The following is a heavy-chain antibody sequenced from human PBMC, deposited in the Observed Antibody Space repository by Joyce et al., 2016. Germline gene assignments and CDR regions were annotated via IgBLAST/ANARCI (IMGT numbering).Heavy chain of an antibody. V-gene: IGHV3-23*01. J-gene: IGHJ4*02. CDR1: GFTFSSYA. CDR2: ISDSAYST. D-gene: IGHD6-13*01. Sequence: EVPLLESGGGLVQPGGYLRLSCAASGFTFSSYAMSWVRQAPGRGLEWVSSISDSAYSTYYADSVKGRFTISRDNSKNTLSLQMNSLRAEDTAVYFCAKDLESIGAAGTGLVDYWGQGTRVTVSS. CDR3: AKDLESIGAAGTGLVDY.